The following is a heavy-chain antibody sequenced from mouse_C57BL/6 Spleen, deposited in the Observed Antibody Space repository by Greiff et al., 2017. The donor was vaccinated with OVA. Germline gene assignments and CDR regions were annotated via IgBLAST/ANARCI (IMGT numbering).Heavy chain of an antibody. D-gene: IGHD1-1*01. CDR2: IYPRSGNP. Sequence: VQLQESGAELARPGASVKLSCKASGYTFTSYGISWVKQRTGQGLEWIGEIYPRSGNPYYNEKFKGKATLTADKSSSTAYMELRRLTSEESAVYFCARGYYYGSSYDYAMDYWGQGTSVTVSS. J-gene: IGHJ4*01. CDR3: ARGYYYGSSYDYAMDY. V-gene: IGHV1-81*01. CDR1: GYTFTSYG.